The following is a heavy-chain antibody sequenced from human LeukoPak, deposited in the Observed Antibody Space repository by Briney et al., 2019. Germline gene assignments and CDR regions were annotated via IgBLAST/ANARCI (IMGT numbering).Heavy chain of an antibody. CDR1: GSSISTSNYY. J-gene: IGHJ3*02. CDR2: FFYGGNT. V-gene: IGHV4-39*01. D-gene: IGHD3-9*01. CDR3: ARRGPLIRYRTAFDT. Sequence: SETLSLTCTVSGSSISTSNYYWAWIRQSPGKELECIGSFFYGGNTYYNPSLKSRVTISVDVSNNQFSLMLSSVTAADTALYYCARRGPLIRYRTAFDTWGQGTMVTVSS.